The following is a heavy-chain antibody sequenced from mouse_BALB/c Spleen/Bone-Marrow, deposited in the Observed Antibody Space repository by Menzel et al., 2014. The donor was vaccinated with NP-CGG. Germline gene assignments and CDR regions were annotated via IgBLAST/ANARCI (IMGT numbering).Heavy chain of an antibody. CDR3: ARPIFL. CDR2: IDPANGNT. V-gene: IGHV14-3*02. Sequence: EVLLQQSGAELVKPGLSVKLPCTASGFNIKDTYMHWVKQRPEQGLEWIGRIDPANGNTKYDPKFQGKAIITADTSSNTSYLQLSSLTSEDTAFYYCARPIFLWGQGTSVTVSS. J-gene: IGHJ4*01. CDR1: GFNIKDTY.